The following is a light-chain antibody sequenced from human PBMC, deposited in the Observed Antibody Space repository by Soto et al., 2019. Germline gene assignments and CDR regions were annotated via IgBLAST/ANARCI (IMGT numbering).Light chain of an antibody. J-gene: IGLJ1*01. Sequence: QSALTQPASVSGSPGQSITISCTGTSSDVGSYNLVSWYQQHPGKAPKLMIYEGSKRPSGVSNRFSGSKSGNTASLTISGLQAEDEADYDCCSYAGSSAPLIFGTGTKLTVL. CDR1: SSDVGSYNL. CDR2: EGS. CDR3: CSYAGSSAPLI. V-gene: IGLV2-23*01.